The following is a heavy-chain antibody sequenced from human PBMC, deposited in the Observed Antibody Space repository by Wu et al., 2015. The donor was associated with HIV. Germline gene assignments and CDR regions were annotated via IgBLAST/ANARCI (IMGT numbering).Heavy chain of an antibody. D-gene: IGHD3-22*01. CDR3: ARGLYYYNSGGHLI. Sequence: QVQLVQSGAEVRKPGSSVRVSCKASGGSFNNYAINWVRQAPGEGLEWLGRITPLLGRPLYPQWFQDRVTITADGSTNTVYMELSSLRSEDTAVYYCARGLYYYNSGGHLIWGQGTLVTVSS. V-gene: IGHV1-69*11. J-gene: IGHJ4*02. CDR1: GGSFNNYA. CDR2: ITPLLGRP.